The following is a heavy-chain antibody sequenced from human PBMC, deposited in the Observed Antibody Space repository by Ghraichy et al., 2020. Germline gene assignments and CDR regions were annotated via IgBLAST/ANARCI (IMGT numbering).Heavy chain of an antibody. Sequence: GESLNISCAASGFTFSNAWMSWVRQAPGKGLEWVGRIKSKTDGGTTDYAAPVKGRFTISRDDSKNTLYLQMNSLKTEDTAVYYCTTEEYSSSPLGYYYYYGMDVWGQGTTVTVSS. D-gene: IGHD6-6*01. J-gene: IGHJ6*02. CDR3: TTEEYSSSPLGYYYYYGMDV. CDR1: GFTFSNAW. CDR2: IKSKTDGGTT. V-gene: IGHV3-15*01.